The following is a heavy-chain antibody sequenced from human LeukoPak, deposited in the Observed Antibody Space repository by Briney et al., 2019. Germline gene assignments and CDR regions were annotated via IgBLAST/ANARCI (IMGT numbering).Heavy chain of an antibody. Sequence: GGSLRLSCAGTGFTFSAYWMHWVRQAPGKGLEWVAFIRYDGSNKYYADSVRGRFTISRDNSKNTLYLHMNSLRAEDAAVYFCAKGSKAVLFTRDHYMDVWGKGTTVTISS. CDR3: AKGSKAVLFTRDHYMDV. CDR2: IRYDGSNK. J-gene: IGHJ6*03. D-gene: IGHD6-19*01. V-gene: IGHV3-30*02. CDR1: GFTFSAYW.